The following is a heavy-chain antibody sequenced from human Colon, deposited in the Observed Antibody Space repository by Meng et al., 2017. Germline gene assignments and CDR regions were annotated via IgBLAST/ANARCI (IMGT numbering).Heavy chain of an antibody. Sequence: QVQLQQSGPGLVKPSQTLSLTCVISGDSVSSNTAAWNWIRQSPSRGLGWLGRTNYRSKWYNEYAVSVKSRMTFNADTSKNQVSLQVNSVTPEDTAVYYCARDHGYSYGLPLDYWGQGILVTVSS. V-gene: IGHV6-1*01. D-gene: IGHD5-18*01. J-gene: IGHJ4*02. CDR2: TNYRSKWYN. CDR3: ARDHGYSYGLPLDY. CDR1: GDSVSSNTAA.